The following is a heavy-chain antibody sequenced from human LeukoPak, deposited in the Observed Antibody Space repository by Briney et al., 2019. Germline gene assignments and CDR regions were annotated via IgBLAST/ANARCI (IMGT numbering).Heavy chain of an antibody. J-gene: IGHJ4*02. CDR2: IYYSGST. CDR1: GGSISSSSYY. V-gene: IGHV4-39*07. D-gene: IGHD5-18*01. Sequence: SETLSLTXTVSGGSISSSSYYWGWIRQPPGKGLEWIGSIYYSGSTYYNPSLKSRVTISVDTSKNQFSLKLSSVTAADTAVYYCARGRRRGWDSYGYFFDYWGQGTLVTVSS. CDR3: ARGRRRGWDSYGYFFDY.